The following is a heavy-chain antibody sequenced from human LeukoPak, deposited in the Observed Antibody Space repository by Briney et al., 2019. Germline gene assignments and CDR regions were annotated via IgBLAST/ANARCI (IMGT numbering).Heavy chain of an antibody. CDR3: ARDRGRAMAAAGKSSLFYYGMDV. J-gene: IGHJ6*02. CDR1: GDSISSHY. D-gene: IGHD6-13*01. V-gene: IGHV4-59*11. CDR2: IYYSGSI. Sequence: SETLSLTCTVSGDSISSHYWSWIRQPPGKGLEWIGYIYYSGSINYNPSLKSRVTISVDTSKNQFSLKLSSVTAADTAVYYCARDRGRAMAAAGKSSLFYYGMDVWGQGTTVTVSS.